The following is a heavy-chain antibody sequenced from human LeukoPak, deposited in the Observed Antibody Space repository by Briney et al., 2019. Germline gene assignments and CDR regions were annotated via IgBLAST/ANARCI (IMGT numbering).Heavy chain of an antibody. Sequence: ASVKVSCKASGGTFSSYAISWVRQAPGQGLEWMGGIIPIFGTANYAQKFQGRVTITADESTSTAYMELRSLRSDDTAVYYCARDPGSSRGFDYWGQGTLVTVSS. CDR1: GGTFSSYA. V-gene: IGHV1-69*13. J-gene: IGHJ4*02. D-gene: IGHD6-6*01. CDR2: IIPIFGTA. CDR3: ARDPGSSRGFDY.